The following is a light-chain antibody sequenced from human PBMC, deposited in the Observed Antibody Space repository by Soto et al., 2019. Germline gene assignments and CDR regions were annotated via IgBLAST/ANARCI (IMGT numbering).Light chain of an antibody. V-gene: IGKV1-8*01. Sequence: AARVTQSPSSISASTGDRVTITCRASQEISPFLAWYQQRPGKAPNLLVYASSTLKSGVPSRFNGSGSGTDFTLTISNLQSEDSATYFCQQYYQYPRTFGQGTKVEIK. CDR2: ASS. J-gene: IGKJ1*01. CDR1: QEISPF. CDR3: QQYYQYPRT.